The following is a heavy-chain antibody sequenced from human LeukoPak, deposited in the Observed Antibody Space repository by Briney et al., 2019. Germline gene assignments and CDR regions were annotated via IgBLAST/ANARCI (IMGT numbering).Heavy chain of an antibody. CDR2: ISWNSGSI. V-gene: IGHV3-9*01. J-gene: IGHJ4*02. CDR3: AREEEGYYFDY. CDR1: GFTFSSYS. Sequence: GGSLRLSCAASGFTFSSYSMNWVRQAPGKGLEWVSGISWNSGSIGYADSVKGRFTISRDNAKNSLYLQMNSLRAEDTALYYCAREEEGYYFDYWGQGTLVTVSS.